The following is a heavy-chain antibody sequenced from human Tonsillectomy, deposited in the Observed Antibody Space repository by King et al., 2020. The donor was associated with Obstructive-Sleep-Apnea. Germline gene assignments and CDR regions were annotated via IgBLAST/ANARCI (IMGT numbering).Heavy chain of an antibody. CDR1: GFTFSSYA. CDR2: ISYDGSNK. Sequence: HVQLVESGGGVVQPGRSLRLSCAASGFTFSSYAMHWVRQAPGKGLEWVAVISYDGSNKYYADSVKGRFTISRDNSKNTLYLQMNSLRAEDTAVYYCARGEYHRGSPGGWYFDLWGRGTLVTVSS. J-gene: IGHJ2*01. V-gene: IGHV3-30-3*01. D-gene: IGHD2-2*01. CDR3: ARGEYHRGSPGGWYFDL.